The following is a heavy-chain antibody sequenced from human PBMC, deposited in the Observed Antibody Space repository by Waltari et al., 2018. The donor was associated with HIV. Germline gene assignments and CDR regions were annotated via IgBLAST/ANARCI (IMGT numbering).Heavy chain of an antibody. D-gene: IGHD3-10*01. J-gene: IGHJ4*02. V-gene: IGHV1-3*01. CDR2: INAGNGNT. CDR1: GYTFSIYA. CDR3: ARDRAVVRGEFNY. Sequence: QVQLVQSGAEVKKPGASVKVSCRASGYTFSIYALHWVRQAPGQRLEWMGWINAGNGNTQYSQKFQGRVTITRDTSASTAYMELSSLRSEDTAVYYCARDRAVVRGEFNYWGQGTLVSVSS.